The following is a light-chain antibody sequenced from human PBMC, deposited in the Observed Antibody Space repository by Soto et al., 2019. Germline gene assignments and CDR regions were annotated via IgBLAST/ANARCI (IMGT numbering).Light chain of an antibody. V-gene: IGKV3-20*01. J-gene: IGKJ5*01. CDR1: QSVRSSY. CDR2: GAS. Sequence: EIVLTQSPGTLSLSPGERATLSCRASQSVRSSYLAWYQQKPGQAPRLLIYGASSRATGIPDRFSGSGPGTDFTLTISRLEPEDFAVYYCQQYGSSPPITFGQGTRLEIK. CDR3: QQYGSSPPIT.